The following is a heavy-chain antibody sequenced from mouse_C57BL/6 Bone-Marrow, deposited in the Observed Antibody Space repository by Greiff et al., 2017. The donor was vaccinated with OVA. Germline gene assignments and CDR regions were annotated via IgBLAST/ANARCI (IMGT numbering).Heavy chain of an antibody. CDR2: IYPGDGDT. CDR3: ARRRLTGSPYFDY. Sequence: VQLQQSGPELVKPGASVKISCKASGYAFSSSWMNWVKQRPGKGLEWIGRIYPGDGDTNYNGKFKGKATLTADKSSSTAYMQLSSLTSEDSAVYFGARRRLTGSPYFDYWGQGTTLTVSS. V-gene: IGHV1-82*01. J-gene: IGHJ2*01. D-gene: IGHD4-1*01. CDR1: GYAFSSSW.